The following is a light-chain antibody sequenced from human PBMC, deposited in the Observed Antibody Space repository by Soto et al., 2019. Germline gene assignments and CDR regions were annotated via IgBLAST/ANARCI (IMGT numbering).Light chain of an antibody. CDR1: QSISSW. CDR2: AAS. J-gene: IGKJ5*01. CDR3: QQSYSTQIT. V-gene: IGKV1-39*01. Sequence: DIQMTHSPSTLAASVRDRVTITRRASQSISSWLAWYQQKPGKAPKLLIYAASSLQSGVPSRFSGSGSGTDFTLTISSLQPEDFAPYYCQQSYSTQITFGQGTRLEIK.